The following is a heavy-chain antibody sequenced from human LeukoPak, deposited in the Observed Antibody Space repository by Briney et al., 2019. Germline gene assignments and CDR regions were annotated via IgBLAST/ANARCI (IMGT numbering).Heavy chain of an antibody. V-gene: IGHV3-7*01. CDR2: IKQDGSDK. CDR3: ARAGYTYITLYY. D-gene: IGHD5-18*01. Sequence: GGSLRLSCAASGFTFSSYSMTWVRQAPGKGLEWVANIKQDGSDKHYVDSVKGRFIISRDNAKNSLYLQMNSLRAEDTAVYYCARAGYTYITLYYWGQGTLVTVSS. CDR1: GFTFSSYS. J-gene: IGHJ4*02.